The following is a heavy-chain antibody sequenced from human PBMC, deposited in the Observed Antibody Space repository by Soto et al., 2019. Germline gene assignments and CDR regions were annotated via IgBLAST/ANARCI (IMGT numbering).Heavy chain of an antibody. V-gene: IGHV1-69*13. Sequence: SVKGSCKASGGTFSSYAISWVRQANGQGLEWMGGIIPIFGTANYAQKFQGSVTMTADEATSTAYMERNHLRHEDTAVYYCAISTGAYCSSTSSNRSDFWGQGTTVT. J-gene: IGHJ6*02. D-gene: IGHD2-2*02. CDR3: AISTGAYCSSTSSNRSDF. CDR1: GGTFSSYA. CDR2: IIPIFGTA.